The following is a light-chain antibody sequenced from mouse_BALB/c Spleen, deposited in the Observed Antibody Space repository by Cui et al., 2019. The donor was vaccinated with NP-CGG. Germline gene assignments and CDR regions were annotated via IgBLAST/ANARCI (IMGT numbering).Light chain of an antibody. J-gene: IGLJ1*01. Sequence: QAVVTQESALTTSPGETVTLTCRSSTGAVTFNNYANWVQEKPDHLFTGLIGGTNNRAPGVPARFSGSLTGDKAALTITGAQTEDEAIYFCALWYSNHWVFGGGTKLTVL. CDR1: TGAVTFNNY. CDR2: GTN. CDR3: ALWYSNHWV. V-gene: IGLV1*01.